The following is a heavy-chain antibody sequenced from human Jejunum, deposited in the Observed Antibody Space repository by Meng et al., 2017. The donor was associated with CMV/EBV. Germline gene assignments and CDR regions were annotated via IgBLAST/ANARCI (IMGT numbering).Heavy chain of an antibody. CDR2: INPNSGGT. V-gene: IGHV1-2*02. J-gene: IGHJ6*02. CDR1: FTGYE. D-gene: IGHD3-10*01. CDR3: ASADQGTWFSYYNGMDV. Sequence: FTGYEIHWVRQAPGKGLEWMEWINPNSGGTNFAQKVPGRVTMTRDTSISTVYMEMGSLTSDDTAVFYCASADQGTWFSYYNGMDVWGQGTTVTVSS.